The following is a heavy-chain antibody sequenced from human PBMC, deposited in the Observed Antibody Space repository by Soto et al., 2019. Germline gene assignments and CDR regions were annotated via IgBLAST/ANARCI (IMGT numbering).Heavy chain of an antibody. CDR2: IYYSGST. CDR3: AARGTTTCWSGGSCYARGFDY. V-gene: IGHV4-30-4*01. D-gene: IGHD2-15*01. CDR1: GGSISSGDYY. J-gene: IGHJ4*02. Sequence: QVQLQESGPGLVKPSQTLSLTCTVSGGSISSGDYYWSWIRQPPGKGLEWIGYIYYSGSTYYNPSLKCPVTISVDTSKNQSSLKLSSVTAADTAVYYCAARGTTTCWSGGSCYARGFDYWGPGTLVTVSS.